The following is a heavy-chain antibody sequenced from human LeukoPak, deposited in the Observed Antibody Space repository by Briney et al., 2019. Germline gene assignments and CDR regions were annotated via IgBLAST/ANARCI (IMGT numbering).Heavy chain of an antibody. CDR3: AREGSGYTYGRGSYFDY. V-gene: IGHV1-2*06. J-gene: IGHJ4*01. Sequence: ASVKVSCKASGYTLTDYYIHWVRQAPGQGLEWMGRINPNSGDTNFAQKFQGRVTMTRDTSISTAYMDLSGLRPDDTAVYYCAREGSGYTYGRGSYFDYWGPGILVTVSS. CDR1: GYTLTDYY. CDR2: INPNSGDT. D-gene: IGHD5-18*01.